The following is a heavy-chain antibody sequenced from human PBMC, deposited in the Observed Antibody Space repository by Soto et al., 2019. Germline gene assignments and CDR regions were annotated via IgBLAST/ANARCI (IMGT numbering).Heavy chain of an antibody. V-gene: IGHV3-30-3*01. J-gene: IGHJ6*02. CDR1: GFTFSSYA. Sequence: GSLRLSCAASGFTFSSYAMHWVRQAPGKGLEWVAVISYDGSNKYYADSVKGRFTISRDNSKNTLYLQMNSLRAEDTAVYYCARDLTGSLRDCDWLSLTYGVDVWGPGTTVTVAS. CDR2: ISYDGSNK. CDR3: ARDLTGSLRDCDWLSLTYGVDV. D-gene: IGHD3-9*01.